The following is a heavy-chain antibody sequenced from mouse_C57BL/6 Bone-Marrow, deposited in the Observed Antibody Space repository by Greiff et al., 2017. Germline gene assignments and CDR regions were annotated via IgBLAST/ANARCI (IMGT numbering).Heavy chain of an antibody. D-gene: IGHD2-3*01. J-gene: IGHJ4*01. V-gene: IGHV14-4*01. CDR1: GFNIKDDY. Sequence: VQLQQSGAELVRPGASVKLSCTASGFNIKDDYMDWVQQRPEQGLEWIGWIDLENGDTEYASKFQGKATITTDTTSNTAYLQLSSLTSKDTAVYYCTRLSIAMDYWGQGTSVTVSA. CDR2: IDLENGDT. CDR3: TRLSIAMDY.